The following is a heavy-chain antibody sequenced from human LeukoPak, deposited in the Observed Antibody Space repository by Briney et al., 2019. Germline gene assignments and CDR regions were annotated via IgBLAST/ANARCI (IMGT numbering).Heavy chain of an antibody. V-gene: IGHV3-23*01. CDR3: AKDSSGWHYYFDY. D-gene: IGHD6-19*01. CDR2: ISGSGGST. CDR1: GFTFSSYG. J-gene: IGHJ4*02. Sequence: SGGSLRLSCAASGFTFSSYGMHWVRQAPGKGLEWVSAISGSGGSTYYADSVKGRFTISRDNSKNTLYLQMNSLRAEDTAVYYCAKDSSGWHYYFDYWGQGTLVTVSS.